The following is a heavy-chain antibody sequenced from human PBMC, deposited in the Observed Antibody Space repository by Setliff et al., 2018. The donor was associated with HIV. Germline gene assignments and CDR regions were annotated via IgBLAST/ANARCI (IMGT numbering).Heavy chain of an antibody. D-gene: IGHD3-22*01. CDR3: ARDPPWNYDSSGYPYYFDY. CDR1: GFTFNTYT. V-gene: IGHV3-21*01. CDR2: ITSSSKSA. J-gene: IGHJ4*02. Sequence: PGGSLRLSCAASGFTFNTYTMNWVRQAPGKGPEWVSSITSSSKSAYYADSVKGRFTISRDNAKNSLYLQMNSLRAEDTAVYYCARDPPWNYDSSGYPYYFDYWGQGTLVTVSS.